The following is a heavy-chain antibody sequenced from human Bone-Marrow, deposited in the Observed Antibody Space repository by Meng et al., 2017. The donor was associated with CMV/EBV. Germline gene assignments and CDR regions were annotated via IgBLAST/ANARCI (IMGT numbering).Heavy chain of an antibody. CDR3: ARDEVPAAISVYFQH. CDR1: GGTFSSYA. D-gene: IGHD2-2*02. Sequence: SVKVSCKASGGTFSSYAISWVRQAPGQGLEWMGGIIPIFGTANYAQKFQGRVTITTDESTSTAYMELSSLRSEDTAVYYCARDEVPAAISVYFQHWGQGTLVTVSS. CDR2: IIPIFGTA. V-gene: IGHV1-69*05. J-gene: IGHJ1*01.